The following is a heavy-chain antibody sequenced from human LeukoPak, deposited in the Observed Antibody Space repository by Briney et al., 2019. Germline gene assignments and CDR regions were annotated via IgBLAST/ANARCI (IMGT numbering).Heavy chain of an antibody. D-gene: IGHD1-14*01. CDR1: GFTFSSYW. J-gene: IGHJ4*02. CDR2: INQDGSEK. V-gene: IGHV3-7*01. Sequence: GGSLRLSCEASGFTFSSYWMNWVRQAPGKGLEWVANINQDGSEKYYVDSVKGRSTISRDNAKNSLSLQVNSLRAEDTAVYYCARGGPLGDTNRFDFWGQGILVTVSS. CDR3: ARGGPLGDTNRFDF.